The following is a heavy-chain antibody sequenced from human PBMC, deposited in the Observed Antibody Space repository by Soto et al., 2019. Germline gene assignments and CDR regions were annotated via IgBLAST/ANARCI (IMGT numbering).Heavy chain of an antibody. CDR3: AKDLHLFQMLWRRGPMFND. Sequence: PGGSLRLSCAASGFTFNTYVMSWVRQAPGKGPEWVASAGSGGDSTNYADSVKGRFTVSRDNSRNSLNLEMNSLRAEDTAVYYCAKDLHLFQMLWRRGPMFNDWGQGTTVTVSS. CDR1: GFTFNTYV. V-gene: IGHV3-23*01. J-gene: IGHJ4*02. CDR2: AGSGGDST. D-gene: IGHD3-16*01.